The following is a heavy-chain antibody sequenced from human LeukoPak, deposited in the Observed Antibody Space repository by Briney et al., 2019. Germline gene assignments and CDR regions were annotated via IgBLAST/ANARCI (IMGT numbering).Heavy chain of an antibody. Sequence: PSETLSLTCTVSGGSMTSYYWSWIRQPPGKGLEWIAYIYYSGSTNYNPSFMRRVTISVDTSKNQFYLKLTSVTAADTALYFCARHLKYFDSRLYSFDIWGPGTMVTVSS. J-gene: IGHJ3*02. V-gene: IGHV4-59*08. CDR3: ARHLKYFDSRLYSFDI. CDR2: IYYSGST. CDR1: GGSMTSYY. D-gene: IGHD3-22*01.